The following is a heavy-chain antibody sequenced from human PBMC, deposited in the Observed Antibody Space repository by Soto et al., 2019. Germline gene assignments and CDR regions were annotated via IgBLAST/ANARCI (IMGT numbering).Heavy chain of an antibody. Sequence: ASVKVSCKASGYTFTSYGISWVRQAPGQGLEWMGWISAYNGNTNYAQKLQGRVTMTTDTSTSTACMELRSLRSDETAVYYCARDYTRPAAPFYWGQGTLVTVSS. CDR2: ISAYNGNT. CDR1: GYTFTSYG. V-gene: IGHV1-18*01. D-gene: IGHD2-2*01. J-gene: IGHJ4*02. CDR3: ARDYTRPAAPFY.